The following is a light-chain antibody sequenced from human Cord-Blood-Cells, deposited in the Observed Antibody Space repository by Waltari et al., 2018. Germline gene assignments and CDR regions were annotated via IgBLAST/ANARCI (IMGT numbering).Light chain of an antibody. J-gene: IGLJ1*01. V-gene: IGLV2-14*01. CDR1: SSDVGGYNY. CDR3: SSYTSSSTYV. Sequence: QSALTQPASVSGSPGQSITLSCTRTSSDVGGYNYVSWYQQHPGKAPKLMIYDVSNRPSGVSNRFSGSKSGNTASLTISGLQAEDEADYYCSSYTSSSTYVFGTGTKVTVL. CDR2: DVS.